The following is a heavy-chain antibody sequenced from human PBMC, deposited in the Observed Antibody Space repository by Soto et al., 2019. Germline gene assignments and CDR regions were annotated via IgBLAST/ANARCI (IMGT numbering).Heavy chain of an antibody. D-gene: IGHD3-3*01. CDR1: GYTFTGYY. J-gene: IGHJ6*02. Sequence: QVQLVQSGAEVKKPGASVKVSCKASGYTFTGYYMHWVRQAPGQGLEWMGWINPNSGGTNYAQKFQGWVTMTRDTSISTAYMELSRLRSDDTAVYYCARATRITIFFYGMDVWGQGTTVTVSS. V-gene: IGHV1-2*04. CDR2: INPNSGGT. CDR3: ARATRITIFFYGMDV.